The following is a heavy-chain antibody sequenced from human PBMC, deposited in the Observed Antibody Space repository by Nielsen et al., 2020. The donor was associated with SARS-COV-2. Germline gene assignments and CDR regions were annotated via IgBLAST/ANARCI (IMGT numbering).Heavy chain of an antibody. D-gene: IGHD6-13*01. CDR3: ARAPPELGDAFDI. CDR2: MNPSSGNT. V-gene: IGHV1-8*01. CDR1: GYTFTSYG. J-gene: IGHJ3*02. Sequence: ASVKVSCKASGYTFTSYGITWARQAPGQGLEWMGWMNPSSGNTAYAQKFQGRVTMTRNTSIRTAYMELSSLRSEDTAVYYCARAPPELGDAFDIWGQGTMVTVSS.